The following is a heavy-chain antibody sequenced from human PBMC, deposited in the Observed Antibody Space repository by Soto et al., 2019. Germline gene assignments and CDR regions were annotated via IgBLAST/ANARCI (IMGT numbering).Heavy chain of an antibody. J-gene: IGHJ5*01. Sequence: PSETLSLTCTVSGGSISSYYWSWIRQPPGKGLEWIGYIYYSGSTYYNPSLKSRVTMSVDTSRNQLLLQLNSVTAADTAVYYCARVSAGSQKNNRFHSSGQGPLVIVS. D-gene: IGHD3-10*01. CDR2: IYYSGST. CDR3: ARVSAGSQKNNRFHS. CDR1: GGSISSYY. V-gene: IGHV4-59*01.